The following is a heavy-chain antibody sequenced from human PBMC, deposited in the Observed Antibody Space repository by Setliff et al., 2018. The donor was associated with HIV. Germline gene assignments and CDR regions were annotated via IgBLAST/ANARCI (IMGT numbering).Heavy chain of an antibody. CDR1: GFRFSSYG. CDR2: ISYDGSNK. D-gene: IGHD3-22*01. V-gene: IGHV3-30*18. J-gene: IGHJ6*04. CDR3: AKDVYYDSSGYPIDA. Sequence: GSLRLSCAASGFRFSSYGMHWVRQAPGKGLEWVAVISYDGSNKYYVDSVKGRFTISRDNSKSTLCLHMNSLRAEDTAVYYCAKDVYYDSSGYPIDAWGKGTTVTVSS.